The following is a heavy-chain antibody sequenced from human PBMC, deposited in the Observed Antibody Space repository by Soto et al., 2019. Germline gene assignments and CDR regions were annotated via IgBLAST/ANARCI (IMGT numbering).Heavy chain of an antibody. Sequence: NPSETLSLTCTVSGGSISSGGSYWSWIRQHPGKGLEWIGYVYYSGSAYYNPSLKSRVTISVDTSKNQFSLKLSSVTAADTAVYYCALGKKSKSGGLAYWGQGTLVTVSS. D-gene: IGHD1-1*01. V-gene: IGHV4-31*03. CDR2: VYYSGSA. J-gene: IGHJ4*02. CDR3: ALGKKSKSGGLAY. CDR1: GGSISSGGSY.